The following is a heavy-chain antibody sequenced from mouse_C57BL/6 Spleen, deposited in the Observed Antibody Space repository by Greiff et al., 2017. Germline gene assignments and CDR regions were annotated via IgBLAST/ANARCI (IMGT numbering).Heavy chain of an antibody. CDR2: LWSGGST. V-gene: IGHV2-2*01. CDR1: GFSLTSYG. CDR3: ARKGHEYDVVYAMDY. J-gene: IGHJ4*01. Sequence: VKVVESGPGLVQPSQSLSITCTVSGFSLTSYGVHWVRQSPGKGLEWLGVLWSGGSTDYNAAFISSLSISKDNSKSQVFFKMNSLQADDTAIYYCARKGHEYDVVYAMDYWGQGTSVTVSS. D-gene: IGHD2-4*01.